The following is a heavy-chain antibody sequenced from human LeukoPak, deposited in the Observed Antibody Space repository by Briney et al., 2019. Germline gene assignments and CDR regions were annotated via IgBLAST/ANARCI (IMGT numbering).Heavy chain of an antibody. CDR1: GFTFTSYA. V-gene: IGHV3-23*01. CDR3: AKDLRYCSGGSCYGDLHYYGMDV. Sequence: GGSLRLSCAASGFTFTSYAMSWGPQAPGKGLEWVSAISGSGGSTYYAESVKGRFTISRDNSKNTLYLQMNSLRAEDTAVYYCAKDLRYCSGGSCYGDLHYYGMDVWGQGTTVTVSS. J-gene: IGHJ6*02. CDR2: ISGSGGST. D-gene: IGHD2-15*01.